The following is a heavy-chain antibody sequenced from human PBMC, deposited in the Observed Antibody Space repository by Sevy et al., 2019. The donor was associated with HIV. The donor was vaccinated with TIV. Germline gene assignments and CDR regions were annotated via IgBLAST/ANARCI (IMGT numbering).Heavy chain of an antibody. CDR2: IYSGGST. D-gene: IGHD2-2*01. CDR3: ARWGSGTNYFDY. CDR1: GFTVSSNY. J-gene: IGHJ4*02. Sequence: GGSLRLSCAASGFTVSSNYMSWVRQAPGKGLEWVSVIYSGGSTYYADSVKSRFTISRDNSKNTLYLQMNSLRAEDTAVYYCARWGSGTNYFDYWGQGTLVTVSS. V-gene: IGHV3-53*01.